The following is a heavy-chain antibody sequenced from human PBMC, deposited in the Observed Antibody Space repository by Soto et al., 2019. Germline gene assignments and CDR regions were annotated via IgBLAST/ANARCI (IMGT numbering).Heavy chain of an antibody. CDR1: GYTFTRYG. D-gene: IGHD3-16*01. CDR3: AMVDVYVTPSPQDV. V-gene: IGHV1-18*01. J-gene: IGHJ6*02. CDR2: INTYNGNT. Sequence: VQLVQSGAEVKNPGASVKVSYKASGYTFTRYGIGWARQAPGQGLEWMGWINTYNGNTNYAQNVQGRVTLTTDTSTSTAYMELRSLRSNDTAIYYCAMVDVYVTPSPQDVWGQGTTVIVSS.